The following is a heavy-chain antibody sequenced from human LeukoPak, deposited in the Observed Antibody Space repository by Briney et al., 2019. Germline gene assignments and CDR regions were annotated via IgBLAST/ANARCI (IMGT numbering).Heavy chain of an antibody. D-gene: IGHD2-2*01. CDR3: ARVQGYCSSTSCSLWDY. Sequence: PGGSLRLPCAVSGFTFSDYYMSWIRQAPGKGLEWVSYISSSSSYTNYADSVKGRFTISRDNAKNSLYLQMNSLRAEDTAVYYCARVQGYCSSTSCSLWDYWGQGTLVTVSS. CDR1: GFTFSDYY. CDR2: ISSSSSYT. J-gene: IGHJ4*02. V-gene: IGHV3-11*06.